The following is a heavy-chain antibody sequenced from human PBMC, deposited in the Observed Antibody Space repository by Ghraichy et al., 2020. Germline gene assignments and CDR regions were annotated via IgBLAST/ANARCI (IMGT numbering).Heavy chain of an antibody. D-gene: IGHD4-17*01. CDR3: ARGYGGI. J-gene: IGHJ3*02. CDR2: IKQDGSEK. V-gene: IGHV3-7*03. Sequence: GVLNISCAASGFIFSGYWMSWVRQAPGKGLEWVANIKQDGSEKYYVDSVKGRFTISRDNAKNSLYLQMNSLRAEDTAVYYCARGYGGIWGQGTMVTVSS. CDR1: GFIFSGYW.